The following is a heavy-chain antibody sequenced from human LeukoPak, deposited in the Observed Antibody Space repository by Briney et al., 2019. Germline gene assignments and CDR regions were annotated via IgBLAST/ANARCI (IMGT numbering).Heavy chain of an antibody. CDR1: GYTITSYG. Sequence: ASVKVSCKASGYTITSYGISWVRQARGQGLEWMGWISAYNGNTNYAQKLQGRVTMTTDTSTSTAYMELRSLRSDDTAVYYCARAGAPLVVPAANFDYWGQGTPVTVSS. CDR3: ARAGAPLVVPAANFDY. J-gene: IGHJ4*02. D-gene: IGHD2-2*01. CDR2: ISAYNGNT. V-gene: IGHV1-18*04.